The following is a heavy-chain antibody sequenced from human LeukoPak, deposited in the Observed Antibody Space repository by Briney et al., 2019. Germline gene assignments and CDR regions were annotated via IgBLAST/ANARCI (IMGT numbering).Heavy chain of an antibody. V-gene: IGHV4-4*09. D-gene: IGHD2-2*01. CDR1: GASISHYY. J-gene: IGHJ3*01. CDR3: ARTPCSRASCYDGRGNAFDV. CDR2: IYGNGTT. Sequence: SETLSLTCAVSGASISHYYWSWIRQPPGKGPEWIGYIYGNGTTYYNPSLMSRVTMSVDTSRRHFSLILRSVTAADTAVYYGARTPCSRASCYDGRGNAFDVWGRGTGVTVS.